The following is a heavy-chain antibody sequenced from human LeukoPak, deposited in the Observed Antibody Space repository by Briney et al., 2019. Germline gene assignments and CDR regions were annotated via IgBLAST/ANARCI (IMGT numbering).Heavy chain of an antibody. CDR1: GFTFSSYA. V-gene: IGHV3-23*01. Sequence: PGGSLRLSXAASGFTFSSYAMSSVRQAPGKGLEWLSAISGSGGSTYYADSVKGRFTISRDNSKNTLYLQMNSLRAEDTAVYYCAKDEQWLGYFDYWGQGTLVTVSS. D-gene: IGHD6-19*01. J-gene: IGHJ4*02. CDR2: ISGSGGST. CDR3: AKDEQWLGYFDY.